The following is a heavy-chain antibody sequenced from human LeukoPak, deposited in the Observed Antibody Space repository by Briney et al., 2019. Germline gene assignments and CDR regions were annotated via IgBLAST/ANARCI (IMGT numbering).Heavy chain of an antibody. V-gene: IGHV3-7*01. Sequence: PGGSLRLSCAASGFTFRSYWMSWVRQAPGKGLEWVANIKQDGSEKYYVDSVKGRFTISRDNAKNSLYLQMNSLRAEDTAVYYCAREEHYDFWSGYYYYYGMDVWGQGTTVTVSS. CDR3: AREEHYDFWSGYYYYYGMDV. J-gene: IGHJ6*02. CDR2: IKQDGSEK. D-gene: IGHD3-3*01. CDR1: GFTFRSYW.